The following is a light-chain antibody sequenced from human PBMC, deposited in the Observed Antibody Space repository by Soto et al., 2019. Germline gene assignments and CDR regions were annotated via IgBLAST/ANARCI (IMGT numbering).Light chain of an antibody. CDR3: VLYMGSGVWV. Sequence: HTVVTQEPSFSVSPGRTVTLTCGLSSGSVSTNYYPSWYQQTPGQAPRTLIYSTNTRSSGVPDRFSGSILGNKAALTITGAHADDEHYYYCVLYMGSGVWVFGGGTKLTVL. V-gene: IGLV8-61*01. J-gene: IGLJ3*02. CDR2: STN. CDR1: SGSVSTNYY.